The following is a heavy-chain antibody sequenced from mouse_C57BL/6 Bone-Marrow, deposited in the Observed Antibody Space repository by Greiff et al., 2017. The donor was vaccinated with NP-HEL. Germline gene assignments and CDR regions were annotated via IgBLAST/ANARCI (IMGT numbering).Heavy chain of an antibody. Sequence: EVQLQESGGGLVKPGGSLKLSCAASGFTFSSYAMSWVRQTPEKRLEWVATISDGGSYTYYPDNVKGRFTISRDNAKNNLYLQMSHLKSEDTAMYYCARDYSNYAMDYWGQGTSVTVSS. J-gene: IGHJ4*01. CDR1: GFTFSSYA. CDR2: ISDGGSYT. CDR3: ARDYSNYAMDY. V-gene: IGHV5-4*01. D-gene: IGHD2-5*01.